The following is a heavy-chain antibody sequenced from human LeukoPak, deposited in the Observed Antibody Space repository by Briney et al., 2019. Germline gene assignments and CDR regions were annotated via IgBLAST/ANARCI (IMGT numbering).Heavy chain of an antibody. CDR2: ISGSGGST. J-gene: IGHJ4*02. D-gene: IGHD1-26*01. CDR1: GFTFSSYA. V-gene: IGHV3-23*01. CDR3: ARGSFGRGGSYSH. Sequence: PGGSLRLSCAASGFTFSSYAMSWVRQAPGKGLEWVSAISGSGGSTYYADSVKGRFTISRDNSKNTLYLQMNSLRAEDTAVHYCARGSFGRGGSYSHWGQGTLVTVSS.